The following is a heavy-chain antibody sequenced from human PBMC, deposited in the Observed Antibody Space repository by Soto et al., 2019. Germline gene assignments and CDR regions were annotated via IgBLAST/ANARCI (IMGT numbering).Heavy chain of an antibody. D-gene: IGHD5-18*01. CDR1: GFIFSSYG. CDR3: ARDLRGYSYAYKREGVTF. J-gene: IGHJ4*02. Sequence: QVQLVESGGGVVQPGRSVRLSCAASGFIFSSYGMHWVRQAPGKGLEWVAVIWYDGSTKYYADSVKGRFTISRDNSKNTLYLQMNSRRAEDTAVYYCARDLRGYSYAYKREGVTFWGQGTLVTVSS. CDR2: IWYDGSTK. V-gene: IGHV3-33*01.